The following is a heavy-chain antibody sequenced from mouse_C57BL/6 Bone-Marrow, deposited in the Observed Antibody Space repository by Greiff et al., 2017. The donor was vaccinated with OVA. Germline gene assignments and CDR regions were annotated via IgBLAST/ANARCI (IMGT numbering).Heavy chain of an antibody. Sequence: DVKLVESGGGLVKPGGSLKLSCAASGFTFSDYGMHWVRQAPEKGLEWVAYISSGSSTIYYADTVKGRFTISRDNAKNTLFLQMTSLRSEDTAMYYCARGDDGYSDYWGQGTTLTVSS. V-gene: IGHV5-17*01. J-gene: IGHJ2*01. CDR3: ARGDDGYSDY. D-gene: IGHD2-3*01. CDR2: ISSGSSTI. CDR1: GFTFSDYG.